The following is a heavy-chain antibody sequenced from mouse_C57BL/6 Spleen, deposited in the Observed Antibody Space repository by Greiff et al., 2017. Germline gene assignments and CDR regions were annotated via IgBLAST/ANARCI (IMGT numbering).Heavy chain of an antibody. CDR2: IDPENGDT. D-gene: IGHD1-1*01. V-gene: IGHV14-4*01. J-gene: IGHJ3*01. Sequence: EVQLQQSGAELVRPGASVKLSCTASGFNIKDDYMHWVKQRPEQGLEWIGWIDPENGDTEYASKFQGKATITADTSSNTAYLQLSSLTSDDTAVYYCTPPHYYGTGFAYWGQGTLVTVSA. CDR3: TPPHYYGTGFAY. CDR1: GFNIKDDY.